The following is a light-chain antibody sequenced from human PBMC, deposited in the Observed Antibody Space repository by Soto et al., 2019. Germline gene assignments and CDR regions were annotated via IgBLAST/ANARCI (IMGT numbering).Light chain of an antibody. CDR1: QSISSY. CDR3: QQSHSTPPT. Sequence: DIQMTQSPSSLSASVGDRFTITCRASQSISSYLNWYQQTPGKAPKLLIYAASSLQSGVPSRFSGSGSGTDFTLTISSLHPEDSATYYCQQSHSTPPTFGQGTKVDIK. J-gene: IGKJ1*01. CDR2: AAS. V-gene: IGKV1-39*01.